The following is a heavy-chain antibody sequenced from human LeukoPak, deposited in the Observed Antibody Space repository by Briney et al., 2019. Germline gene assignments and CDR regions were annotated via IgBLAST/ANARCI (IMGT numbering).Heavy chain of an antibody. CDR3: AKRPGYYYDSSGYYQPTDY. CDR1: GFTFSSYA. V-gene: IGHV3-23*01. J-gene: IGHJ4*02. CDR2: ISGSGGST. D-gene: IGHD3-22*01. Sequence: GGSLRLSCADSGFTFSSYAMSWVRQAPGKGLEWVSAISGSGGSTYYADSVKGRFTISRDNTKTTLYLQMNSLRAEDTAVYYCAKRPGYYYDSSGYYQPTDYWGQGTLVTVSS.